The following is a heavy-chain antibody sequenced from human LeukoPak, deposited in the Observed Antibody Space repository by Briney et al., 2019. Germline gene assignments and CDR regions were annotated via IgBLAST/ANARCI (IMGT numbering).Heavy chain of an antibody. D-gene: IGHD3-22*01. CDR2: ISGSGGST. CDR3: ATRSMYYYDSSGYAFDI. V-gene: IGHV3-23*01. Sequence: GGSLRLSCAASGFSFSTYSFSWVRQAPGKGLEWVSAISGSGGSTYYADSVKGRFTISRDNSKNTLYLQMNSLRAEDTAVYYCATRSMYYYDSSGYAFDIWGQGTMVTVSS. J-gene: IGHJ3*02. CDR1: GFSFSTYS.